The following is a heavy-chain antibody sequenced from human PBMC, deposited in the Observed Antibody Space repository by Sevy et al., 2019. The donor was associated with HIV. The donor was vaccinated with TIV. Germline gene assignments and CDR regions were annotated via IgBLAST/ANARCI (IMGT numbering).Heavy chain of an antibody. CDR1: GFTFDDYT. D-gene: IGHD6-13*01. CDR2: ISWDGGST. V-gene: IGHV3-43*01. Sequence: GGSLRLSCAASGFTFDDYTMHWVRQAPGKGLEWVSLISWDGGSTYYADSVKGRFTISRDNSKNSLYLQMNSLRTEDTALYYCAKDRAPIAAAGRYYYGMDVWGQGTTVTVSS. J-gene: IGHJ6*02. CDR3: AKDRAPIAAAGRYYYGMDV.